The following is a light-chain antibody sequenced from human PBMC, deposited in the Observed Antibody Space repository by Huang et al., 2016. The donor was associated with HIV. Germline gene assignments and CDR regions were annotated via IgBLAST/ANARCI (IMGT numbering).Light chain of an antibody. CDR2: GVS. CDR1: EPVSSIP. CDR3: QQYSSLPPIT. Sequence: EIVLTQSPGSLSLSPGARATLSCRASEPVSSIPLNWYQQKPGQAPRLLLYGVSNRATGVPDRFSGSGSGSDFTLTISRLEPADFALYYCQQYSSLPPITFGQGTRLAIK. J-gene: IGKJ5*01. V-gene: IGKV3-20*01.